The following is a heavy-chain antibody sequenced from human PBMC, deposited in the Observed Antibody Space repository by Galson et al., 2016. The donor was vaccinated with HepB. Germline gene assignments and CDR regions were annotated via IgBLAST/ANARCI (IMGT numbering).Heavy chain of an antibody. CDR1: GFTFSNYG. J-gene: IGHJ4*02. CDR2: IWFDGNKK. V-gene: IGHV3-33*01. D-gene: IGHD3-9*01. CDR3: ARGHSAGYLTTWIDS. Sequence: SLRLSCAASGFTFSNYGMHWVRQAPGKGLEWVAVIWFDGNKKYYGDSVKGRFAISRDNSKDTLYLQMNSLRAEDTALYYCARGHSAGYLTTWIDSWGQGTLVTVSA.